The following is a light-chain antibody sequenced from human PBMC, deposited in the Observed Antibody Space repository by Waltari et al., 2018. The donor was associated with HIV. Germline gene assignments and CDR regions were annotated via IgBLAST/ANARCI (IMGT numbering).Light chain of an antibody. J-gene: IGLJ1*01. Sequence: QSALTQPPSASGSPGQSVTISCTGTLRDVGRYNYVSLYQPPPGKAAKLMIYAVTKRPAGVPDRFSGSKSGNTASLTVSGLQAEDEADYYCSSYAGSNNYVFGTGTKVTVL. CDR3: SSYAGSNNYV. CDR2: AVT. CDR1: LRDVGRYNY. V-gene: IGLV2-8*01.